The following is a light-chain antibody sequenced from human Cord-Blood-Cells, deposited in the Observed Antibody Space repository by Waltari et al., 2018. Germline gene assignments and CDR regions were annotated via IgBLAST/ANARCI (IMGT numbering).Light chain of an antibody. V-gene: IGKV2-29*02. CDR2: EVS. CDR3: MQCIHRPPWT. J-gene: IGKJ1*01. Sequence: DIVMTQTQLSLSVSPGQPASISCKSIQSLLPSDGKTYLYWYLHQPGQSPQLLIYEVSSRFSGVPDRFSGSVSGTYFTLKISRVEAEEVGVYYCMQCIHRPPWTFGQGTKVEIK. CDR1: QSLLPSDGKTY.